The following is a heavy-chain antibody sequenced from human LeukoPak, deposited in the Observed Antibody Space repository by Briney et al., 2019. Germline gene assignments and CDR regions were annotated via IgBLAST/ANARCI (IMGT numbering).Heavy chain of an antibody. V-gene: IGHV1-69*13. J-gene: IGHJ4*02. CDR3: ARDHPDTAMVGFDY. CDR2: IIPIFGTA. CDR1: GGTFSSYA. Sequence: ASVKVSCKASGGTFSSYAISWVRQAPGQRLEWMGGIIPIFGTANYAQKFQGRVTITADESTSTAYMELSSLRSEDTAVYYCARDHPDTAMVGFDYWGQGTLVTVSS. D-gene: IGHD5-18*01.